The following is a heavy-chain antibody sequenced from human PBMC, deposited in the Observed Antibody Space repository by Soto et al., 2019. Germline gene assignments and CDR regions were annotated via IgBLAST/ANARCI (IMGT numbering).Heavy chain of an antibody. V-gene: IGHV4-59*01. J-gene: IGHJ4*02. CDR3: ARDLVGLTHFDY. CDR1: GDSISTYY. CDR2: IYYLGRT. D-gene: IGHD2-8*02. Sequence: QVQLQESGPGLVKPSETLSLTCTVSGDSISTYYWNWVRQPLGKGLEWIGYIYYLGRTNYNPSLRSRVTMSLDTSKNLIFLNLNSVTAADTAVYYCARDLVGLTHFDYWGQGILVTVSS.